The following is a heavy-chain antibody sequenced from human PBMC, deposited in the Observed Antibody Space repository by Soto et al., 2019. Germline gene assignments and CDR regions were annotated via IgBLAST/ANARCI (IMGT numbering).Heavy chain of an antibody. J-gene: IGHJ3*02. V-gene: IGHV3-7*03. CDR1: GFSLSDYW. CDR3: ARDPSGWYGGDAFDI. CDR2: IKQDGSEK. Sequence: HPGGSLRLSCAVSGFSLSDYWMSWVRQAPGMGLQWVANIKQDGSEKFYVDSVKGRFTISRDTAKNSVYLEMNSLRAEDTAVYFCARDPSGWYGGDAFDIWGQGTMVTVSS. D-gene: IGHD6-19*01.